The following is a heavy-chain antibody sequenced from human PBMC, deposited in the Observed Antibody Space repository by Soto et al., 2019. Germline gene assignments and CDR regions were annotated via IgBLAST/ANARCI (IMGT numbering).Heavy chain of an antibody. CDR1: GGSISSGDYY. Sequence: SETLSLTCSVSGGSISSGDYYWSWIRQHPGKGLEWIGYIYYSGSSYYNPSLKSRVAMSVDTSKNQFSLKLSSVTAADTATYYCARDRIPPYGSGSFLDYWAQGILVTVSS. V-gene: IGHV4-31*03. CDR2: IYYSGSS. CDR3: ARDRIPPYGSGSFLDY. D-gene: IGHD3-10*01. J-gene: IGHJ4*02.